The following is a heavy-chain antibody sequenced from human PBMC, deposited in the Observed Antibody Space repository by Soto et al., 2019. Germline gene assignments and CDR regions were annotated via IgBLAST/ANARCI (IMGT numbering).Heavy chain of an antibody. Sequence: EVQLVESGGGLVQPGGSLRLSCGASGFTFSNHDMHWVRQATGKGLEWVSAIDITGDTFYAGAVKGRFTISREKAKNSLYIQRNSLRAGDTGVYSCARGFYGMDVWGQGTTVTVSS. CDR3: ARGFYGMDV. CDR1: GFTFSNHD. J-gene: IGHJ6*02. CDR2: IDITGDT. V-gene: IGHV3-13*01.